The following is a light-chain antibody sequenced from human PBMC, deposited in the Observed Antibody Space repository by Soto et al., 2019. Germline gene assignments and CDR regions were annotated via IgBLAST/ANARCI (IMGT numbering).Light chain of an antibody. CDR2: EVS. J-gene: IGLJ3*02. Sequence: QSALTQPASASGSPGQSVTISCTGASSDVGAYNFVSWYQQHPGEVPKLMIYEVSQRPSGISSRFSGSKSGNTASLTISGLQAEDEADYYCSSVTISSKWVFGGGTQLTVL. CDR3: SSVTISSKWV. V-gene: IGLV2-14*01. CDR1: SSDVGAYNF.